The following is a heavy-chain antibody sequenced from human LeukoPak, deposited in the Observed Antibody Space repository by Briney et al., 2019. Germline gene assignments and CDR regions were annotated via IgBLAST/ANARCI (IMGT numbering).Heavy chain of an antibody. CDR3: ARSVGTIPLDY. V-gene: IGHV3-21*01. CDR1: GFTFSSYS. J-gene: IGHJ4*02. Sequence: GGSLRLSCEASGFTFSSYSMNWVRQAPGKGLEWVSSISSSSSYIYYADSVKGRFTISRDNAKNSLYLQMNSLRAEDTAVYYCARSVGTIPLDYWGQGTLVTVSS. D-gene: IGHD5-12*01. CDR2: ISSSSSYI.